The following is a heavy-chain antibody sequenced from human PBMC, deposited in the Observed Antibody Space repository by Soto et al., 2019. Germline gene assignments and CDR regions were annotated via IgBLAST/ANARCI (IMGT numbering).Heavy chain of an antibody. CDR3: ARQKVADYYYHYMDV. D-gene: IGHD2-15*01. V-gene: IGHV4-30-4*01. Sequence: SETLSLTCTVSGGSISSGDYYWSWIRQPPGKGLEWIGYIYYSGSTYYNPSLKSRVTISVDTSKNQFSLKLSSVTAADTAVYYCARQKVADYYYHYMDVWGKGTTVTVSS. J-gene: IGHJ6*03. CDR2: IYYSGST. CDR1: GGSISSGDYY.